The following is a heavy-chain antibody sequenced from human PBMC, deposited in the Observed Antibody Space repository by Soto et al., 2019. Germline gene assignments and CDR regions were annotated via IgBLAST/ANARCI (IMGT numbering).Heavy chain of an antibody. CDR1: GGAFSSYA. CDR2: IIPIFGTA. J-gene: IGHJ6*02. Sequence: GASVKVSCKASGGAFSSYAISWVRQAPGQGLEWMGGIIPIFGTANYAQKFQGRVTITADESTSTAYMELSSLRSEDTAVYYCASWGLNCSGGSCYLYYYYYGMDVWGQGTTVTVSS. V-gene: IGHV1-69*13. D-gene: IGHD2-15*01. CDR3: ASWGLNCSGGSCYLYYYYYGMDV.